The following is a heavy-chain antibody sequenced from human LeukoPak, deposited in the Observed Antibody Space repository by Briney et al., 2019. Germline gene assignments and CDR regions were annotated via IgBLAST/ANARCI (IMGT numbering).Heavy chain of an antibody. V-gene: IGHV3-23*01. CDR3: AKRSTIMARGVITYYFDY. CDR1: GFTFSSYA. J-gene: IGHJ4*02. Sequence: GGSLRLSCAASGFTFSSYAMSWVRQAPGKGLEWVSAISGSGGSTYYADSVKGRFTISRDNSKNTLYLQMNSLRAEDTAVYYCAKRSTIMARGVITYYFDYWGQGTLVTVSS. CDR2: ISGSGGST. D-gene: IGHD3-10*01.